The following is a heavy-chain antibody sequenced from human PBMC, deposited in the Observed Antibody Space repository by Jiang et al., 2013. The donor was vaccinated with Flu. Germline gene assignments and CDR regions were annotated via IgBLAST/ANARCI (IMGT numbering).Heavy chain of an antibody. CDR3: ARPFHNWNYLRSDAFDI. CDR1: GGSISSSSYY. Sequence: GSGLVKPSETLSLTCTVSGGSISSSSYYWGWIRQPPGKGLEWIGSIYYSGSTYYNPSLKSRVTISVDTSKNQFSLKLSSVTAADTAVYYCARPFHNWNYLRSDAFDIWGQGTMVTVSS. V-gene: IGHV4-39*01. J-gene: IGHJ3*02. D-gene: IGHD1-7*01. CDR2: IYYSGST.